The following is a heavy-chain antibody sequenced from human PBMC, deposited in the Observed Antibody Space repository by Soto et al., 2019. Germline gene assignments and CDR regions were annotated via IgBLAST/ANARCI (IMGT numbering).Heavy chain of an antibody. V-gene: IGHV1-69*02. J-gene: IGHJ4*02. CDR2: ITPNLGIA. D-gene: IGHD2-21*02. Sequence: QVQLVQSGTEVKRPGSSVRVSCKASEDTFTTSTITWVRQAPGQGLEWMGRITPNLGIAKYAQKFQDTVTIIADKSTSTAYMELSSLRSEDTAIYHCARSGHTAFITTIGDFFDSWGQGTLVTVSS. CDR3: ARSGHTAFITTIGDFFDS. CDR1: EDTFTTST.